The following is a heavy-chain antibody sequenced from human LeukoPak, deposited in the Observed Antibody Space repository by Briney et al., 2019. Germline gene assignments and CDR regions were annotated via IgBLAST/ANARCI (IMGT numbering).Heavy chain of an antibody. CDR1: GGSISTYY. J-gene: IGHJ4*02. CDR2: ISYSGST. D-gene: IGHD3-10*01. V-gene: IGHV4-59*08. CDR3: ARQELSYGSGSHFDY. Sequence: SETLSLTCTVSGGSISTYYWTWIRQPPGKGLEWIGSISYSGSTNYSPSLEGRVTMSVDTSKNQFSLKLRAVTAADTAVHFCARQELSYGSGSHFDYWGQGILVTVSS.